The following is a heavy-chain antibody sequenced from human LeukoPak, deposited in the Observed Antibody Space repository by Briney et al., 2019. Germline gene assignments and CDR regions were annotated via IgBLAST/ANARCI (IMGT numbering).Heavy chain of an antibody. D-gene: IGHD4-17*01. CDR3: AKDGLSGSAYGDPYYFDY. V-gene: IGHV3-23*01. J-gene: IGHJ4*02. CDR1: GFTFSSYA. CDR2: ISGSGGST. Sequence: GGSLRLSCAASGFTFSSYAMSWVRQAPGKGLEWVSAISGSGGSTYYADSVKGRFTISRDNSKNTLYLQMNSLRAEDTAVYYCAKDGLSGSAYGDPYYFDYRGQGTLVTVSS.